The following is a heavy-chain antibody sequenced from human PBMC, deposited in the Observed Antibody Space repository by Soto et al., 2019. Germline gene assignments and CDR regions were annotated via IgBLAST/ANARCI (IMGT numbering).Heavy chain of an antibody. CDR3: AHMDVVTAPDGFDI. J-gene: IGHJ3*02. CDR2: IYWDDDR. CDR1: GFSLNSAGVA. Sequence: QITLKESGPALVKPTQPLTLTCTFSGFSLNSAGVAVGWVRQPPGKTLEWVALIYWDDDRRYSPSLESRLTITKDTSKNQVVLGMTNMDPVDTATYYYAHMDVVTAPDGFDIWGQGTMVTVSS. V-gene: IGHV2-5*02. D-gene: IGHD2-21*02.